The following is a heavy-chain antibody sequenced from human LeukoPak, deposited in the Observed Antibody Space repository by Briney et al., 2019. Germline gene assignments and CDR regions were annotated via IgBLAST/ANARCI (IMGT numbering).Heavy chain of an antibody. V-gene: IGHV4-59*08. Sequence: SETLSLTCTVSGDSITTDSFRWGWVRQPPGKGLEWIGYIHYNGNTNYNPALRSRVTLSVDTSKNRFSLKQTSMTAADTAVYYCVRLPSGYFFDYWGQGTLATVSS. CDR1: GDSITTDS. CDR2: IHYNGNT. D-gene: IGHD6-25*01. CDR3: VRLPSGYFFDY. J-gene: IGHJ4*02.